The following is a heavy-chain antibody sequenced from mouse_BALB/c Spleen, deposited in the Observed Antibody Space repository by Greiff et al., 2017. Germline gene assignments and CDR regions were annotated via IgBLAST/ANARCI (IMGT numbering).Heavy chain of an antibody. V-gene: IGHV7-3*02. CDR3: AREDNYGNFPWFAY. CDR1: GFTFTDYY. J-gene: IGHJ3*01. Sequence: EVKVVESGGGLVQPGGSLRLSCATSGFTFTDYYMSWVRQPPGKALEWLGFIRNKANGYTTEYSASVKGRFTISRDNSQSILYLQMNTLRAEDSATYYCAREDNYGNFPWFAYWGQGTLVTVSA. D-gene: IGHD2-1*01. CDR2: IRNKANGYTT.